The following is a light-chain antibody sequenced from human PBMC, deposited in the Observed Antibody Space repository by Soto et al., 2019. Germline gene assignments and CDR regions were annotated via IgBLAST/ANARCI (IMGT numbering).Light chain of an antibody. CDR2: TTS. J-gene: IGKJ1*01. CDR1: KTVGSN. V-gene: IGKV3-15*01. Sequence: EIGMTQSPATLSVSPGERITISCRASKTVGSNLAWYQQKPGQAPRLLIYTTSSRATGVPAKFSGSGSGTEFTLTIDSLQSEDFVLYYCQQYNSWPRTFGQGTRVEIK. CDR3: QQYNSWPRT.